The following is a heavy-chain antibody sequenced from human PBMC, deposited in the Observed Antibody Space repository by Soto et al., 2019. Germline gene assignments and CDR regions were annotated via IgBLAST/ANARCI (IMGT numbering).Heavy chain of an antibody. CDR2: INHSGST. Sequence: KSSETLSLTCAVYGGSFSGYYWSWIRQPPGKGLEWIGEINHSGSTNYNPSLKSRVTISVDTSKNQFSLKLSSVTAADTAVYYCARGPGCYDILTGYYNSAFDIWGQGTMVTVSS. J-gene: IGHJ3*02. D-gene: IGHD3-9*01. CDR1: GGSFSGYY. CDR3: ARGPGCYDILTGYYNSAFDI. V-gene: IGHV4-34*01.